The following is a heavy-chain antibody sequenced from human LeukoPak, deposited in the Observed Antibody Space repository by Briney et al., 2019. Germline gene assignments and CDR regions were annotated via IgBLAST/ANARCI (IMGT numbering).Heavy chain of an antibody. CDR1: GFTFSSYA. J-gene: IGHJ4*02. D-gene: IGHD2-15*01. Sequence: GGSLRLSCAASGFTFSSYAMYWVRQAPGKGLEWVAVISSNGNNKYYADSVKGRFTISRDTSKNTLYLQMNSLRGEDTAVYYCVKDKYPVVVAATLDYWGQGTLVTVSS. CDR2: ISSNGNNK. CDR3: VKDKYPVVVAATLDY. V-gene: IGHV3-30-3*01.